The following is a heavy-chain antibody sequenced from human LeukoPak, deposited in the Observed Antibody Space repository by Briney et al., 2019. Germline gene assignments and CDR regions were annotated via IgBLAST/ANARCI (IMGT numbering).Heavy chain of an antibody. Sequence: GGPLRLSCAVSGFPFSDFAMSWLRQAPGKGLAGVSTSSGGGDNTYFADSVKGRFTISRDNSKNTLFLQMVSLRAEDTAVYYCAKFEGALLGNYYMDVWGKGTTVTVSS. J-gene: IGHJ6*03. V-gene: IGHV3-23*01. CDR3: AKFEGALLGNYYMDV. CDR2: SSGGGDNT. CDR1: GFPFSDFA.